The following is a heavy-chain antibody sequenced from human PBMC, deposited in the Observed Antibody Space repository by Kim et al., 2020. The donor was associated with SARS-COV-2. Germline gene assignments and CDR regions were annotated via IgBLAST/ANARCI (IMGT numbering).Heavy chain of an antibody. J-gene: IGHJ4*02. D-gene: IGHD3-10*01. Sequence: SETLSLTCTVSGGSISSGGYYWSWIRQHPGKGLEWIGYIYYSGSTYYNPSLKSRVTISVDTSKNQFSLKLSSVTAADTAVYYCARSVHYYGSGSYYNVPYYFDYWGQGTLVTVSS. V-gene: IGHV4-31*03. CDR1: GGSISSGGYY. CDR2: IYYSGST. CDR3: ARSVHYYGSGSYYNVPYYFDY.